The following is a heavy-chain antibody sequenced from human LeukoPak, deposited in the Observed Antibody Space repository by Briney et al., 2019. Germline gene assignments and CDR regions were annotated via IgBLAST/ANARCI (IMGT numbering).Heavy chain of an antibody. CDR3: ATGPGGYDSLTG. D-gene: IGHD5-12*01. Sequence: ASAKVSCKVSGYTLTELSMHWVRQAPGKGLEWMGGFDPEDGETIYAQKFQGRVTMTEDTSTDTAYMELSSLRSEDTAVYYCATGPGGYDSLTGWGQGTLVTVSS. CDR2: FDPEDGET. V-gene: IGHV1-24*01. CDR1: GYTLTELS. J-gene: IGHJ4*02.